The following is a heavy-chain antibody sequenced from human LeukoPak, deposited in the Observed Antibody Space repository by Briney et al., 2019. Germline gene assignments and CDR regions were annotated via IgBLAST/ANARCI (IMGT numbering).Heavy chain of an antibody. CDR2: FYHAGSS. J-gene: IGHJ4*02. Sequence: PSETLSLTCTVSGGSITSHFWSWIRQPPGEGLEWIGNFYHAGSSNLNPSLKSRVTMSIDTSKNQFSLKLRSMTAADTPVYDSATDGPTSTAPFDDWGQQTLVTVSS. CDR3: ATDGPTSTAPFDD. D-gene: IGHD1-26*01. CDR1: GGSITSHF. V-gene: IGHV4-59*11.